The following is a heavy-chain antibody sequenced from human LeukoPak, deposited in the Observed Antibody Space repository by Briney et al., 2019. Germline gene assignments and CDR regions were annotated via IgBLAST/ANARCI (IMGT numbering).Heavy chain of an antibody. D-gene: IGHD3-3*01. J-gene: IGHJ3*02. CDR3: ARDEPYDFWSGYWDRHARAVGAFDI. CDR1: GYTFTGYY. CDR2: IEPNSGDT. V-gene: IGHV1-2*02. Sequence: PGASVKVSCKASGYTFTGYYMHWVRQAPGQGLEWMGWIEPNSGDTNYAQKFQGRVTMTRDTSISTAYMELSRLRSDDTAVYYCARDEPYDFWSGYWDRHARAVGAFDIWGQGTMVTVSS.